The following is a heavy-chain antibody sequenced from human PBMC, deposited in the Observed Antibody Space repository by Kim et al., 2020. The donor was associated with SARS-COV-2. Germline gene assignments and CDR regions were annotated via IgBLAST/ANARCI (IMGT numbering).Heavy chain of an antibody. V-gene: IGHV3-7*01. J-gene: IGHJ4*02. Sequence: DSVKGRFTISRDNAKNSLYLQMKSLGAEETAVYYCGSWGAWELLDQGLDYWGQGTLVTVSS. CDR3: GSWGAWELLDQGLDY. D-gene: IGHD1-26*01.